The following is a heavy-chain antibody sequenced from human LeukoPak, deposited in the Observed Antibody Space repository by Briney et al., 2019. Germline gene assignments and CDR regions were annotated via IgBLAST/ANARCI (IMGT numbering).Heavy chain of an antibody. CDR2: INHSGST. CDR3: ARPPEIVGAPGAFDI. CDR1: GGSFSGYY. V-gene: IGHV4-34*01. D-gene: IGHD1-26*01. Sequence: SETLSLTCAVYGGSFSGYYWSWIRQPPGKGLEWIGEINHSGSTNYNPSLKSRVTISVDTSKNHFSLRLSPVTAADTAVYYCARPPEIVGAPGAFDIWGQGTMVTVSS. J-gene: IGHJ3*02.